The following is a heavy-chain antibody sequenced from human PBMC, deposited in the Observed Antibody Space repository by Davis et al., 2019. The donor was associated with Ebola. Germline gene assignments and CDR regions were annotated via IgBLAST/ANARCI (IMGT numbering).Heavy chain of an antibody. D-gene: IGHD4-17*01. J-gene: IGHJ6*02. V-gene: IGHV3-66*01. CDR3: ARDPYGDYSYYYYYGMDV. CDR1: GFTVSSNY. CDR2: IYSGGST. Sequence: GESLKISCAASGFTVSSNYMSWVRQAPGKGLEWVSVIYSGGSTYYADSVKGRFTISRDNAKNSLYLQMNSLRAEDTAVYYCARDPYGDYSYYYYYGMDVWGQGTTVTVSS.